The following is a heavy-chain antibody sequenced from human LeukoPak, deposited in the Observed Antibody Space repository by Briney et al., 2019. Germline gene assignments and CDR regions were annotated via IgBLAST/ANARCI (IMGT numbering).Heavy chain of an antibody. Sequence: PSETLSLTCTVSGGSISSYYWSWIPQPPGKGLEWIGYIYYSGNTNYNPSLRSRVTISIDTSKNQFSLKLSSVTAADTAVYYCARVGSYCFDYWGQGTLVTVSS. V-gene: IGHV4-59*08. J-gene: IGHJ4*02. CDR3: ARVGSYCFDY. D-gene: IGHD3-10*01. CDR2: IYYSGNT. CDR1: GGSISSYY.